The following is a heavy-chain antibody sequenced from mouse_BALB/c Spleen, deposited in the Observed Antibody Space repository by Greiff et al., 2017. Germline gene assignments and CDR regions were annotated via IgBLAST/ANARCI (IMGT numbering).Heavy chain of an antibody. D-gene: IGHD2-4*01. CDR1: GYTFTSYV. V-gene: IGHV1-14*01. CDR3: AREEFYDYAWFAY. J-gene: IGHJ3*01. Sequence: LVESGPELVKPGASVKMSCKASGYTFTSYVMHWVKQKPGQGLEWIGYINPYNDGTKYNEKFKGKATLTSDKSSSTAYMELSSLTSEDSAVYYCAREEFYDYAWFAYWGQGTLVTVSA. CDR2: INPYNDGT.